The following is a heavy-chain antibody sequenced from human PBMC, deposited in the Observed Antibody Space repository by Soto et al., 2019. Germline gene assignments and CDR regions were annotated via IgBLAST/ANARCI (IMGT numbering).Heavy chain of an antibody. CDR2: IKQDGSEK. J-gene: IGHJ4*02. CDR1: GFIFSNYW. D-gene: IGHD1-20*01. CDR3: ARECTYLEKYNWHKY. V-gene: IGHV3-7*01. Sequence: VGSLRLSCAASGFIFSNYWMSWVRQAPGKGLEWVANIKQDGSEKYYVDSVEGRFTISRDNAKNSLYLQMNSLRAEDTAVYYCARECTYLEKYNWHKYWGQGTLVAVSS.